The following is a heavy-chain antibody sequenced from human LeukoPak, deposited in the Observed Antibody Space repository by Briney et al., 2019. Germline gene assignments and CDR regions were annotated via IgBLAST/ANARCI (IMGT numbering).Heavy chain of an antibody. CDR1: GDSVSGNSTA. V-gene: IGHV6-1*01. Sequence: SQTLSLTCAISGDSVSGNSTAYNWIRQSPSRGLEWLGRTYYRSKWYNDYAISVKSRITVNPDTSRNQLSLQLNSVTPEDTAVYYCARVSITVTTVYFDYWGQGTLVTVSS. CDR3: ARVSITVTTVYFDY. CDR2: TYYRSKWYN. J-gene: IGHJ4*02. D-gene: IGHD4-17*01.